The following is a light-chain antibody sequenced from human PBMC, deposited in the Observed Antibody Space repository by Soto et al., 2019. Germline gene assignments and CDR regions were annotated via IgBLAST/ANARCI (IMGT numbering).Light chain of an antibody. V-gene: IGKV3-20*01. CDR2: GAS. Sequence: EIVMPQSPATLSVSPGERATLSCRASQSVSSNLAWYQQKPGQAPRLLIYGASSRATGIPDRFSGSGSGTDFTLTISRLEPEDFAVYYCQQYGSSITFGQGTRLEIK. CDR3: QQYGSSIT. J-gene: IGKJ5*01. CDR1: QSVSSN.